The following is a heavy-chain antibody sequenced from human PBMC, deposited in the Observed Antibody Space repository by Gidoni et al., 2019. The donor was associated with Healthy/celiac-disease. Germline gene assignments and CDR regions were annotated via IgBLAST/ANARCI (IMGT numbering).Heavy chain of an antibody. J-gene: IGHJ5*02. D-gene: IGHD3-22*01. CDR1: GGSISSYY. CDR2: IYYSGST. V-gene: IGHV4-59*01. CDR3: ARGKYYYDSSGYDR. Sequence: QVQLQESGPGLVKPSETLSLTCTVAGGSISSYYWSWIRQPPGKGLEWIGYIYYSGSTNYNPSLKSRVTISVATSKNQFSLKLSSVTAADTAVYYCARGKYYYDSSGYDRWGQGTLVTVSS.